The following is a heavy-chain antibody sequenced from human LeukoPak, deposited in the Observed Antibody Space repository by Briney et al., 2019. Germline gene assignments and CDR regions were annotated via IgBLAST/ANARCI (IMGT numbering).Heavy chain of an antibody. J-gene: IGHJ4*02. CDR3: ARGSGEMATIADY. CDR1: GGSIRSYY. CDR2: IYYSGST. V-gene: IGHV4-59*01. Sequence: PSETLSLTCTVSGGSIRSYYWSWIRQPPGKGLEWIGYIYYSGSTNYNPSLKSRVTISVDTSKNQFSLKLSSVTAADTAVYYCARGSGEMATIADYWGQGSLVTVSS. D-gene: IGHD5-24*01.